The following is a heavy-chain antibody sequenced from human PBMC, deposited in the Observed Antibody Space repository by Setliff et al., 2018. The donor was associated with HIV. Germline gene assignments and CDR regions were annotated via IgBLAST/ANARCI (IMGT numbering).Heavy chain of an antibody. D-gene: IGHD3-22*01. CDR2: INPSGGST. CDR1: GYTFTSYG. Sequence: ASVKVSCKASGYTFTSYGITWVRQAPGQGLEWMGIINPSGGSTSYAQKFQGRVTMTRDTSADTVYMELSSLRSEDTAVYYCARDRCDSVKCYLYNWFDPWGQGTLVTVSS. J-gene: IGHJ5*02. V-gene: IGHV1-46*01. CDR3: ARDRCDSVKCYLYNWFDP.